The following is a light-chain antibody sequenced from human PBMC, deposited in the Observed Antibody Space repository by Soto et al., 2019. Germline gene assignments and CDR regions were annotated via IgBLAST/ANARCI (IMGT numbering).Light chain of an antibody. CDR3: QTWGTGIRV. CDR2: LNNDGSH. V-gene: IGLV4-69*01. J-gene: IGLJ3*02. Sequence: QSVLTQSPSASASLGASVKLTCTLSSGHSNDAIAWHQQQPEKGPRNLMKLNNDGSHTTGDGIPDRFTGSSSGAERYLTISSLQSEDEADYYCQTWGTGIRVFGGGTKLTVL. CDR1: SGHSNDA.